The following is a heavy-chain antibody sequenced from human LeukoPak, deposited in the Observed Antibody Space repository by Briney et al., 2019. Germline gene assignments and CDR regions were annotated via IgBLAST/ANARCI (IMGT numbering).Heavy chain of an antibody. Sequence: PGGSLRLSCAASGFPFSSYGMHWVRQAPGKGLEWGAFIRYDGSNKYYADSVKGRFTISRDNSKNTLYLQMNSLRAEGTAVYYCAKGRPYYDFWSGSPPLYMDVWGKGTTVTVSS. CDR2: IRYDGSNK. J-gene: IGHJ6*03. V-gene: IGHV3-30*02. CDR3: AKGRPYYDFWSGSPPLYMDV. CDR1: GFPFSSYG. D-gene: IGHD3-3*01.